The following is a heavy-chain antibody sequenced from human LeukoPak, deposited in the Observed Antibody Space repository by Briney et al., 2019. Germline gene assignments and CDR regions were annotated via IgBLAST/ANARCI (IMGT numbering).Heavy chain of an antibody. CDR1: GFTFNSYW. V-gene: IGHV3-7*01. J-gene: IGHJ4*02. Sequence: GGSLRLSCAASGFTFNSYWMSWVRQAPGEGLEWVANIKQDGSEKYYVDSVKGRFTISRDNAKNSLYLQMSSLRAEDTAVYYCARDTTYYDFWSGYHTYFDYWGQGTLVTVSS. D-gene: IGHD3-3*01. CDR3: ARDTTYYDFWSGYHTYFDY. CDR2: IKQDGSEK.